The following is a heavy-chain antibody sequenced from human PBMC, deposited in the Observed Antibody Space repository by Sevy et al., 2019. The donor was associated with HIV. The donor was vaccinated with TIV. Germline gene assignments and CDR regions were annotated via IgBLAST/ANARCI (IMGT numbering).Heavy chain of an antibody. Sequence: SETLSLTCAVYGGSFSGYYWSWIRQPPGKGLEWIGEINHSGSTNYNPSLKSRVTISVDTYKNQFSLKLTSVTAADTAVYYCARTTTVTTSALDYWGQGTLVTISS. CDR2: INHSGST. CDR3: ARTTTVTTSALDY. J-gene: IGHJ4*02. CDR1: GGSFSGYY. V-gene: IGHV4-34*01. D-gene: IGHD4-17*01.